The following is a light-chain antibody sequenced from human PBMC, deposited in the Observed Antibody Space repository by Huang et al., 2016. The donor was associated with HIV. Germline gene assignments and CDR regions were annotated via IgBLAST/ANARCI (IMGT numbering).Light chain of an antibody. CDR3: QQRSKSLT. CDR1: QSVSSN. CDR2: DAS. J-gene: IGKJ4*01. V-gene: IGKV3-11*01. Sequence: IVLTQSPATLSLSPGESATLSCRASQSVSSNLAWYQQRPGQAPRLLIYDASTRATGIPAMFSGSGSGTDFTLTISSLEPEDFAVYYCQQRSKSLTFGGGTKVEIK.